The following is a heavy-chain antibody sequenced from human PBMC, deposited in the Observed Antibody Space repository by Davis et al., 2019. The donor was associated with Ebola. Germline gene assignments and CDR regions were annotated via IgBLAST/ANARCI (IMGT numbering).Heavy chain of an antibody. J-gene: IGHJ2*01. CDR3: ARHAPGVTATGTEYFDF. V-gene: IGHV4-61*05. Sequence: MPAGSLRLSCTVSGGSISSSSYYRSWVRQPPGKGLVWIGYIYYSGSTKNNPSLKSRVTISIDTSKNQFSLKLSSVTAADTAVFYCARHAPGVTATGTEYFDFWGRGTLVTVSS. CDR2: IYYSGST. CDR1: GGSISSSSYY. D-gene: IGHD6-13*01.